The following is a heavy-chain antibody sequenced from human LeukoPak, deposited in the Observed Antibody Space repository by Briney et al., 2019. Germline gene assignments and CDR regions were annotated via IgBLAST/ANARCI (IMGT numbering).Heavy chain of an antibody. CDR3: AREVLRHDY. CDR2: INTNTGNP. D-gene: IGHD3-10*01. Sequence: ASVKVSCKTSGYTFTSYSMDWVRQAPGQGPEWMGWINTNTGNPTYAQAFTGRFVFSLDTSVSTAYLQISSLRAEDTAVYYCAREVLRHDYWGQGTLVTVSS. CDR1: GYTFTSYS. J-gene: IGHJ4*02. V-gene: IGHV7-4-1*02.